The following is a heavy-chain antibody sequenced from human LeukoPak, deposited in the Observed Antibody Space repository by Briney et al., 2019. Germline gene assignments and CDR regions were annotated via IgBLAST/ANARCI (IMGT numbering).Heavy chain of an antibody. Sequence: SETLSLTCAVYGASFSGYYWRWIRQPPGRGMEWIGSIYYHGSTYYNPYLKSGVTIFVDTSKNQFSLKLSSVTAADTAVYYCARHRDYYFDYWGQGTLVTVSS. J-gene: IGHJ4*02. CDR2: IYYHGST. CDR1: GASFSGYY. V-gene: IGHV4-34*01. CDR3: ARHRDYYFDY.